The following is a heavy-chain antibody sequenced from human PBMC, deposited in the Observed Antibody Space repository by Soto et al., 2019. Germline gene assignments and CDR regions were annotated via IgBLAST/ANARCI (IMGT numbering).Heavy chain of an antibody. D-gene: IGHD6-25*01. CDR1: GGSISSGDYY. Sequence: PSETLSLTCTVSGGSISSGDYYWSWIRQHPGKGLEWIGNIYYNGNTNYNPSLRSRVTMSVDTSKNQFSLILSSVTSADTAVYYCARDQLSSGLYVWFDPWGQGTLVTVSS. CDR2: IYYNGNT. V-gene: IGHV4-61*08. J-gene: IGHJ5*02. CDR3: ARDQLSSGLYVWFDP.